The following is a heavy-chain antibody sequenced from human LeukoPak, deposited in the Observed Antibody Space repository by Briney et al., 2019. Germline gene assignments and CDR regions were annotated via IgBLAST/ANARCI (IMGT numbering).Heavy chain of an antibody. CDR2: INHSGST. V-gene: IGHV4-34*01. D-gene: IGHD6-13*01. CDR1: GGSFSDYY. CDR3: ARVGPDSSSWHY. J-gene: IGHJ4*02. Sequence: SETLSLTCAVYGGSFSDYYWSWIRQPPGKGLEWIGEINHSGSTNYNPSLKSRVTLSVDTSKNHISLKVSPVTAADTAVYYCARVGPDSSSWHYWGQGTLVTVSS.